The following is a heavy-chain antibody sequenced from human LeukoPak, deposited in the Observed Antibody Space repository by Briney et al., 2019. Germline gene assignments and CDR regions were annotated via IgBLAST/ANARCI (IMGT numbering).Heavy chain of an antibody. CDR2: ICGDDGNT. V-gene: IGHV3-23*01. D-gene: IGHD1-26*01. CDR3: AKDKSYTGSYFDY. Sequence: PGGSLRLSCAASGFTFSSYAMSWVRQAPGKGLEWVSAICGDDGNTYYANSAKGRFTISRDNSKNTLYLQMNSLRVEDTAIYYCAKDKSYTGSYFDYWGQGSLVTVSS. J-gene: IGHJ4*02. CDR1: GFTFSSYA.